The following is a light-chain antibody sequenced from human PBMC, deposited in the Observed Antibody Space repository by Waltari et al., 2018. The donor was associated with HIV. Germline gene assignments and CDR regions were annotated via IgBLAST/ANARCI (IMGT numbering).Light chain of an antibody. CDR3: QQYNNWPPLT. J-gene: IGKJ4*01. CDR1: QSVSSN. Sequence: EIVMTQSPATLSLSPGERATLSCRASQSVSSNLAWYQQKPGLAPRLLIYGASTRATGIPARFSGSGSGTEFTLTISSLQSEDFAVYYCQQYNNWPPLTFGGGTKVEIK. CDR2: GAS. V-gene: IGKV3-15*01.